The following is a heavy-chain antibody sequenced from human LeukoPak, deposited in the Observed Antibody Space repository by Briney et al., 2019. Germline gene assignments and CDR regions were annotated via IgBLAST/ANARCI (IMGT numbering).Heavy chain of an antibody. D-gene: IGHD6-13*01. CDR3: ARVVGLTGYSSSWYSGYYYYMDV. CDR2: IYYSGST. CDR1: GGSISSSSYY. J-gene: IGHJ6*03. V-gene: IGHV4-61*05. Sequence: SETLSLTCTVSGGSISSSSYYWGWIRQPPGKGLEWIGYIYYSGSTNYNPSLKSRVTISVDTSKNQFSLRLSSVTAADTAVYYCARVVGLTGYSSSWYSGYYYYMDVWGKGATVTVSS.